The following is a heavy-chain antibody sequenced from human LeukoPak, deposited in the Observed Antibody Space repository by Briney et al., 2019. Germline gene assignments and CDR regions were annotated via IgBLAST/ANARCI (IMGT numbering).Heavy chain of an antibody. V-gene: IGHV4-34*01. J-gene: IGHJ4*02. CDR2: INHSGST. D-gene: IGHD5-12*01. CDR1: GGSFSGYY. Sequence: SETLSLTCAVYGGSFSGYYWSWIRQPPGKGLEWIGEINHSGSTNYNPSLKSRVTISVDTSKNQFSLKLSSVTAADTAVYYCARCSRGYSGYDPRGAFDYWGQGTLVTVSS. CDR3: ARCSRGYSGYDPRGAFDY.